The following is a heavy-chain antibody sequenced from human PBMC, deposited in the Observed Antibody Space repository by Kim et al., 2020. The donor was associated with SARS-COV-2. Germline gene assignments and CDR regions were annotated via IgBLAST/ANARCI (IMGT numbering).Heavy chain of an antibody. CDR3: ARTGYYYDSSCHLGYFYYYGLDV. D-gene: IGHD3-22*01. V-gene: IGHV1-8*01. Sequence: ASVKVSCKASGYTFTSYDINWVRQAAGQGLEWMGWMNPNSGDTGYAQKFQGRVTMTRNNSISTAYMELSSLRSEDTAFYYCARTGYYYDSSCHLGYFYYYGLDVWGQGTTVTVSS. J-gene: IGHJ6*02. CDR1: GYTFTSYD. CDR2: MNPNSGDT.